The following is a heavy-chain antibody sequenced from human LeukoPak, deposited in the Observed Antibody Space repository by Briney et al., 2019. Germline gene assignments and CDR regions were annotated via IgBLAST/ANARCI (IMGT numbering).Heavy chain of an antibody. J-gene: IGHJ5*02. CDR1: GGSFSDYY. V-gene: IGHV4-34*01. CDR2: INHSGST. D-gene: IGHD6-13*01. Sequence: SETLSLTCAVYGGSFSDYYWSWIRQPPGKGLEWIGEINHSGSTNYNPSLKSRVTISVGTSKNQFSLKLSSVTAADTAVYYCARGPSRIAAAGRSRSNWFDPWGQGTLVTVSS. CDR3: ARGPSRIAAAGRSRSNWFDP.